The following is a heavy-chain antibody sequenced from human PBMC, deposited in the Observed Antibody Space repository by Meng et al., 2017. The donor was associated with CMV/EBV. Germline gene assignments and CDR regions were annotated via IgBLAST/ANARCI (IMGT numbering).Heavy chain of an antibody. D-gene: IGHD3-22*01. V-gene: IGHV4-59*01. J-gene: IGHJ5*02. Sequence: SETLSLTCTVSGGSISSYYWSWIRQPPGKGLEGIGYIYYSGSTNYNPSLKSRVTISVDTSKNQFSLKLSSVTAADTAVYYCARADYDSSGYYGWFDPWGQGTLVTVSS. CDR2: IYYSGST. CDR1: GGSISSYY. CDR3: ARADYDSSGYYGWFDP.